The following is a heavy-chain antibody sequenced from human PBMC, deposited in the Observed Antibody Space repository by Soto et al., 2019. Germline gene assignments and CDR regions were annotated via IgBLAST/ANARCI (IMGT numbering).Heavy chain of an antibody. CDR2: ISAHNGNT. D-gene: IGHD1-1*01. CDR3: ARGRYGDY. V-gene: IGHV1-18*01. CDR1: GYIFTTYG. J-gene: IGHJ4*02. Sequence: QVHLVQSGAEVKKPGASVKVSCKGSGYIFTTYGITWVRQAPGQGLEWMGWISAHNGNTNYAQKLQGRVTGTRDTATSTAYMELRNLRSDDTAVYYCARGRYGDYWGQGALVTASS.